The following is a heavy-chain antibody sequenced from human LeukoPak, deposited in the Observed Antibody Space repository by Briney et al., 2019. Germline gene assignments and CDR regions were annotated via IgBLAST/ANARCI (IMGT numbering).Heavy chain of an antibody. J-gene: IGHJ4*02. Sequence: GGSLRLSCAASGFTFSSYAMSWVRQAPGKGLEWVSAISGSGGSTYYADSVKGRFTISRDNSKNTLYLQMNSLRAEDTAVYYCARWTRYSSTWFFDYWGQGTLVTVSS. CDR2: ISGSGGST. V-gene: IGHV3-23*01. CDR1: GFTFSSYA. D-gene: IGHD6-13*01. CDR3: ARWTRYSSTWFFDY.